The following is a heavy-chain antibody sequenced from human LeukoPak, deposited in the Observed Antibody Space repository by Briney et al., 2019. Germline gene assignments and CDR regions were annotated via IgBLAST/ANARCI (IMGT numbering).Heavy chain of an antibody. Sequence: ASVKVSCKASGYTFTSNYIHWVRQAPGQGLEWMGMIYPRDGSTSYAQKFQGRVTVTRDTSTSTVHMELSSLRSEDTAVYYCVREQGITLVRGPVDYWGQGTLVTVSS. CDR3: VREQGITLVRGPVDY. J-gene: IGHJ4*02. D-gene: IGHD3-10*01. CDR2: IYPRDGST. V-gene: IGHV1-46*01. CDR1: GYTFTSNY.